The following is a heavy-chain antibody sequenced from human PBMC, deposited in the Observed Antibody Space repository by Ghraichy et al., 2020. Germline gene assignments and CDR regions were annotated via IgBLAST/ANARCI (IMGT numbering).Heavy chain of an antibody. CDR2: IYYSGST. CDR1: GGSISSSSYY. D-gene: IGHD6-13*01. J-gene: IGHJ3*02. Sequence: SETLSLTCTVSGGSISSSSYYWGWIRQPPGKGLEWIGSIYYSGSTYYNPSLKSRVTISVDTSKNQFSLKLSSVTAADTAVYYCARLQQAAGSDAFDIWGQGTMVTVSS. V-gene: IGHV4-39*01. CDR3: ARLQQAAGSDAFDI.